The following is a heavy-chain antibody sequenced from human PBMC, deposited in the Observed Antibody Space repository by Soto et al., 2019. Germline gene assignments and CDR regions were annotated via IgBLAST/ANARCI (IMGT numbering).Heavy chain of an antibody. J-gene: IGHJ6*02. V-gene: IGHV1-2*04. Sequence: ASVKVSCKASGYTFTSYYGHWVRQAPGQGLEWMGWINPNTGGTNYAQKFQGWVTMTRDPSKNHFSLALTSVTAADTATYYFARLFIVGAPGSYYTGLDVWGQGTTVTVSS. CDR3: ARLFIVGAPGSYYTGLDV. CDR1: GYTFTSYY. D-gene: IGHD1-26*01. CDR2: INPNTGGT.